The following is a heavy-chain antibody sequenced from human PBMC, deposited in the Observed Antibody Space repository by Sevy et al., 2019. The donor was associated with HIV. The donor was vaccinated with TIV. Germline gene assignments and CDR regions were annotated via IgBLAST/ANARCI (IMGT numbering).Heavy chain of an antibody. CDR1: GGTFSSYA. Sequence: ASVKVSCKASGGTFSSYAISWVRQAPGQGLEWMGGIIPIFGTANYAQKFQGRATITADKSTSTAYMELSSLRSEDTAVYYCARDRPVSGSYYFFDYWGQGTLVTVSS. CDR2: IIPIFGTA. J-gene: IGHJ4*02. D-gene: IGHD1-26*01. V-gene: IGHV1-69*06. CDR3: ARDRPVSGSYYFFDY.